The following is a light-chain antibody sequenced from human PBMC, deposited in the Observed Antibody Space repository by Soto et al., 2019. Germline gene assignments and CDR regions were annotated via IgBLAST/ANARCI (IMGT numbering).Light chain of an antibody. CDR1: QTISIW. Sequence: IQLTQSPSTLSASVGDTVTVTCRARQTISIWLAWYQQKPGKAPKLLIYDASILESGVPSRFSGSGSGTEFTLTISSLQPEDFATYYCLQHNSYPWTFGQGTKVDIK. CDR2: DAS. V-gene: IGKV1-5*01. J-gene: IGKJ1*01. CDR3: LQHNSYPWT.